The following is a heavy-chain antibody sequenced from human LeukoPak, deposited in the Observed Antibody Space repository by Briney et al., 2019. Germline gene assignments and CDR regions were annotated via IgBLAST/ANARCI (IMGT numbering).Heavy chain of an antibody. V-gene: IGHV4-4*02. CDR1: GXXIXXXYX. Sequence: SETLSLTCAVSGXXIXXXYXXXXXXXXPXXGXXXXGEIYHSGSTNYNPSLKSRVTISVDKSKNQFSLKLSSVTAADTAVYYCARKDYDTSGQFDSWGQGTLVTVSS. CDR2: IYHSGST. D-gene: IGHD3-22*01. J-gene: IGHJ4*02. CDR3: ARKDYDTSGQFDS.